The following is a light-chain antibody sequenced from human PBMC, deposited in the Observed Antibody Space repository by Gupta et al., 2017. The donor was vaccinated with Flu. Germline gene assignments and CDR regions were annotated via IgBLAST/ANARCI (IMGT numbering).Light chain of an antibody. CDR3: QQYYSTPDS. V-gene: IGKV4-1*01. Sequence: DIVMTQSPDSLAVSLGERATINCKSSQCVLYSSNNENYLAWYQQKPGQPPKLLIYWASTRESGVPDRFSGSGSGTDFTLTISSLQAEDVAVYYCQQYYSTPDSFGQGTKLEIK. J-gene: IGKJ2*03. CDR2: WAS. CDR1: QCVLYSSNNENY.